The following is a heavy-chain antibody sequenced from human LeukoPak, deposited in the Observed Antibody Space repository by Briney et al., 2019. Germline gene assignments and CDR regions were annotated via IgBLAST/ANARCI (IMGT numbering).Heavy chain of an antibody. Sequence: SETLSLTCTVSGGSVSSGSYYWSWIRQPPGKGLEWIGYIYYSGSTNYNPSLKSRVTISVDTSKSQFSLKLSSVTAADTAVYYCARDGGQWLGIDYWGQGTLVTVSS. CDR2: IYYSGST. D-gene: IGHD6-19*01. J-gene: IGHJ4*02. V-gene: IGHV4-61*01. CDR3: ARDGGQWLGIDY. CDR1: GGSVSSGSYY.